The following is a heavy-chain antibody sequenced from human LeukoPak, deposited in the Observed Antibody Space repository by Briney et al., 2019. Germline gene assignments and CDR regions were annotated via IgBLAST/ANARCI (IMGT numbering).Heavy chain of an antibody. D-gene: IGHD3-10*01. CDR3: ARSGSGSSSYDY. J-gene: IGHJ4*02. CDR2: IWYDGSNK. V-gene: IGHV3-33*01. CDR1: GFTFSSCG. Sequence: GRSLRLSCAASGFTFSSCGMHWVRQAPGKGLEWVAVIWYDGSNKYYADSVKGRFTISRDNSKNTLYLQMNSLRAEDTAVYYCARSGSGSSSYDYWGQGTLVTVSS.